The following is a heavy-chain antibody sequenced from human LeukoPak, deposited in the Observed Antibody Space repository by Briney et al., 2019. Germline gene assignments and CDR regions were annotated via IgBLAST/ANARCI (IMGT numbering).Heavy chain of an antibody. Sequence: GGSLRLPCAASGFTFSSYVMNWVRQAPGKGLEWVSAITSGGSAYYADSVKGRFTISRDNSKNTLYLQMDGLRAEDTALYYCATRSTGYWGQGTLVTVSS. D-gene: IGHD6-13*01. CDR1: GFTFSSYV. CDR3: ATRSTGY. V-gene: IGHV3-23*01. CDR2: ITSGGSA. J-gene: IGHJ4*02.